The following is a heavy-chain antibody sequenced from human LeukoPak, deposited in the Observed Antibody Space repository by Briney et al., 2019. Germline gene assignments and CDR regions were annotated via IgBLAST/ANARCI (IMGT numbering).Heavy chain of an antibody. CDR2: ISYDGSNK. Sequence: GGSLRLSCAVSGFSFSNYGMHWVRQAPGKGLEWVAVISYDGSNKYYADSVKGRFTISRDNSKNTLYLQTNSLRAEDTAVYYCAKASNYGMDVWGQGTTVTVS. CDR1: GFSFSNYG. J-gene: IGHJ6*02. CDR3: AKASNYGMDV. V-gene: IGHV3-30*18.